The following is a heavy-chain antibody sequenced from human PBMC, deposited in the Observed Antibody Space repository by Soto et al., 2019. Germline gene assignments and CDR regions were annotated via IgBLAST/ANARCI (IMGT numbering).Heavy chain of an antibody. CDR2: MNPNSGNT. J-gene: IGHJ3*02. V-gene: IGHV1-8*01. CDR3: ARGRQYIGYDYDAFDI. CDR1: GYTFTNYD. D-gene: IGHD5-12*01. Sequence: ASVKVSCKASGYTFTNYDINWVRQATGQGLEWMGWMNPNSGNTGYEQRFQGRVTMTRDTSISTAYMELSSLRSEDTAVYYCARGRQYIGYDYDAFDIWGQGTMVTVSS.